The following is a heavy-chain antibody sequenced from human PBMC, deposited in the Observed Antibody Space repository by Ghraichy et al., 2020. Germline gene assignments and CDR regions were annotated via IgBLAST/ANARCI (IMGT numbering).Heavy chain of an antibody. V-gene: IGHV4-34*01. CDR2: INHSGST. D-gene: IGHD6-13*01. CDR3: ARGLQQQLVSTFGY. J-gene: IGHJ4*02. CDR1: GGSFSGYY. Sequence: SQTLSLTCAVYGGSFSGYYWSWIRQPPGKGLEWIGEINHSGSTNYNPSLKSRVTISVDTSKNQFSLKLSSVTAADTAVYYCARGLQQQLVSTFGYWGQGTLVTVSS.